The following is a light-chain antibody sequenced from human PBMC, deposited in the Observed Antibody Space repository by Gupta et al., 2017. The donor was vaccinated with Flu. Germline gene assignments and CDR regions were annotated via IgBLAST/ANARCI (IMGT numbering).Light chain of an antibody. Sequence: EIVLTQSPATLSVSPGKRATLTCRASQSVGRNLAWYQQRPGQAPRLLIYDASTRATGIPCRFSGSGSGTEFTLTIGSLQSEDFAVYYCQQYNEWLTFGGGTKVEIK. CDR1: QSVGRN. CDR3: QQYNEWLT. CDR2: DAS. V-gene: IGKV3D-15*01. J-gene: IGKJ4*01.